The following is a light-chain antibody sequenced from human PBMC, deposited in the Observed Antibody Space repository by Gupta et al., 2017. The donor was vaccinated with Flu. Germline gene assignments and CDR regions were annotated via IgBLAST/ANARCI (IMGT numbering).Light chain of an antibody. CDR1: NIGSKS. Sequence: SYVLTQPPSVSVAPGQTARITWGGNNIGSKSVHWYQQKPGQAPVLVVYDDSDRPSGIPERFSGSNSGNAATLTISRVEAGDEADYFCQVWDSSGDHLYVFGKGTKVTVL. CDR2: DDS. V-gene: IGLV3-21*02. CDR3: QVWDSSGDHLYV. J-gene: IGLJ1*01.